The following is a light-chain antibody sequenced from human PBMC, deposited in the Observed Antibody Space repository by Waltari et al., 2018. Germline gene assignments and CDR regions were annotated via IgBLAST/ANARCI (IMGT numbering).Light chain of an antibody. CDR1: SSDVGGFDF. Sequence: QSALTQPASVSGSPGQSITISCTGTSSDVGGFDFVSWYQQHPGKAPRLWIYEAGSRPSGVSKRFAGFKSGNTASLTISGLRAEDEADYYCSSYTTSSTWVFGGGTKLTVL. V-gene: IGLV2-14*01. J-gene: IGLJ3*02. CDR2: EAG. CDR3: SSYTTSSTWV.